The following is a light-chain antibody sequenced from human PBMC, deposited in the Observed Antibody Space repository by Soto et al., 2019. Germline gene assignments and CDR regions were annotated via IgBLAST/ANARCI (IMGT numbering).Light chain of an antibody. V-gene: IGKV1-8*01. Sequence: AVRMTQSPSSFSASTGDRVTITCRASQGVSNYLAWYQQKPGQAPKLLIYAASTLQSGVPPTFSGSGSGTDFPLTISRLQSEDFAIYYCQQYFTSPVTFGPGTKVDIK. CDR2: AAS. J-gene: IGKJ3*01. CDR3: QQYFTSPVT. CDR1: QGVSNY.